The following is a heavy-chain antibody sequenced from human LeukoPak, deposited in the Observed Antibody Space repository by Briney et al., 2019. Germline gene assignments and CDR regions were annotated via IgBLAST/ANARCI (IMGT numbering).Heavy chain of an antibody. D-gene: IGHD2-2*01. CDR2: INHSGST. J-gene: IGHJ4*02. V-gene: IGHV4-34*01. CDR3: ASGGDCSRTRCYLFDY. Sequence: SEALSLTCAVYGGSFSGYYWSWIRQPPGKGLEWIGEINHSGSTNYNPSLKSRVTISVDTSKNQFSLKLSSVTAADTAVYYCASGGDCSRTRCYLFDYWGQGTLGTVSS. CDR1: GGSFSGYY.